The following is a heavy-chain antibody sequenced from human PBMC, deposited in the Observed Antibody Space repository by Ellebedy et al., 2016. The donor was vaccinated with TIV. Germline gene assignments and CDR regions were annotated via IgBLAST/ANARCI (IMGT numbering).Heavy chain of an antibody. CDR2: IMEDGSEK. V-gene: IGHV3-7*01. CDR3: ATDGSYGDYLSPTHAFES. D-gene: IGHD4-17*01. J-gene: IGHJ3*02. Sequence: PGGSLRLSCAASGFTFSRYWMSWVRQAPGKGLEWVANIMEDGSEKHYVDSVRGRFTISRDNAKNSVYLQMNSLRAEDTAVYYCATDGSYGDYLSPTHAFESWGQGTMVTVSS. CDR1: GFTFSRYW.